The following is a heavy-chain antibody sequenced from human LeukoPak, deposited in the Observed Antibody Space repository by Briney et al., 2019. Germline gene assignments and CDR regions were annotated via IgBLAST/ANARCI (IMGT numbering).Heavy chain of an antibody. V-gene: IGHV4-59*01. CDR1: GGSISSYY. CDR2: IYYSGNT. Sequence: PSETLSLTCTVSGGSISSYYWSWIRQPPGKGPEWIGYIYYSGNTNYNPSLKSRVTISVDTSKNQFSLKLTSVTAADTAVYYCARTVGRIGAFDIWGQGTMVSVSS. J-gene: IGHJ3*02. D-gene: IGHD1-26*01. CDR3: ARTVGRIGAFDI.